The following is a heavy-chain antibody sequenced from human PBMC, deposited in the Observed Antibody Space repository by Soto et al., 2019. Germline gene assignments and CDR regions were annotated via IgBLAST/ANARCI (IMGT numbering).Heavy chain of an antibody. Sequence: ASVKVSCKASGYTFTSYGISWVRQAPGQGLEWMGWISAYNGNTNYAQKLQGRVTMTTDTSTSTAYMELRSLRSDDTAVYCCARRPIAVCGTIVRGVLDIWGQGTMVTVSS. CDR2: ISAYNGNT. CDR3: ARRPIAVCGTIVRGVLDI. CDR1: GYTFTSYG. J-gene: IGHJ3*02. V-gene: IGHV1-18*01. D-gene: IGHD6-19*01.